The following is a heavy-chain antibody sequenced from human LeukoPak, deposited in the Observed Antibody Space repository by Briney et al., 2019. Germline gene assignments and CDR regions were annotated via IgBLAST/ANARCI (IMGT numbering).Heavy chain of an antibody. Sequence: SVKVSCKASGYTFTGYYIHWVRQAPGQGLEWMGGIIPIFGTANYAQKFQGRVTITADKSTSTAYMELSSLRSGDTAVYYCARSSIIAAAGPYYFDYWGQGTLVTVSS. CDR1: GYTFTGYY. V-gene: IGHV1-69*06. J-gene: IGHJ4*02. CDR2: IIPIFGTA. D-gene: IGHD6-13*01. CDR3: ARSSIIAAAGPYYFDY.